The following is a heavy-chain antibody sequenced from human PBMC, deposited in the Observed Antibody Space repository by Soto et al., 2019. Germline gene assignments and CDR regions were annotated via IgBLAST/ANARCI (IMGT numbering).Heavy chain of an antibody. CDR2: IFWNDDE. CDR3: ARRRGASTTGGAFDI. J-gene: IGHJ3*02. Sequence: QITVKESGPTLVTPTQTLTLTCTFSGFSFSTSGAGVGWIRQPPGKALEWLPLIFWNDDERYTPSLNSRLTITKDTSKNQVVLTMSNLDPVDTATYFCARRRGASTTGGAFDIWGLGTKVTVSS. V-gene: IGHV2-5*01. D-gene: IGHD1-1*01. CDR1: GFSFSTSGAG.